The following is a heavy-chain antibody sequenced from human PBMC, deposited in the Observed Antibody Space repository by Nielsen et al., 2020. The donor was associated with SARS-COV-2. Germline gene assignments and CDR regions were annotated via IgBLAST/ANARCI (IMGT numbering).Heavy chain of an antibody. CDR2: INHSGST. CDR3: ARVDCGGDCYPDY. J-gene: IGHJ4*02. CDR1: GGSISSYY. V-gene: IGHV4-34*01. D-gene: IGHD2-21*02. Sequence: SETLSLTCTVSGGSISSYYWSWIRQPPGKGLEWIGEINHSGSTNYNPSLKSRVTISVDTSKNQFSLKLSSVTAADTAVYYCARVDCGGDCYPDYWGQGTLVTVSS.